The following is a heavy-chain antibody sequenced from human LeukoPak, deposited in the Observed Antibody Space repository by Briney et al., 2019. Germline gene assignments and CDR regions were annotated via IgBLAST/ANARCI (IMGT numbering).Heavy chain of an antibody. CDR2: INPNSGGT. V-gene: IGHV1-2*02. Sequence: ASVKVSCKASGYTFTSYYMHWVRQAPGQGLEWMGWINPNSGGTNYAQKFQGRVTMTRDTSISTAYMELSRLRSDDTAVYYCARERTGTTVDEVFYDAFDIWGQGTMVTVSS. CDR3: ARERTGTTVDEVFYDAFDI. J-gene: IGHJ3*02. D-gene: IGHD1-7*01. CDR1: GYTFTSYY.